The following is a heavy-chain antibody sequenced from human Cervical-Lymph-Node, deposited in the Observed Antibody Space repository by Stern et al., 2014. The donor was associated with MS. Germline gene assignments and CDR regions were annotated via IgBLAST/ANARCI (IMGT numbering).Heavy chain of an antibody. V-gene: IGHV3-30-3*01. J-gene: IGHJ4*02. CDR3: VREDGDFDY. CDR2: IWHDENNT. Sequence: VQLVESGGGVVRPVGSLRLSCAASGFTSSSHVMHLVRQAPGQGTEWVAVIWHDENNTADADSVKGRFTISRDNSNNTLSLQMNSLRAEDTAVYYCVREDGDFDYWGQGTLVTVSS. D-gene: IGHD2-8*01. CDR1: GFTSSSHV.